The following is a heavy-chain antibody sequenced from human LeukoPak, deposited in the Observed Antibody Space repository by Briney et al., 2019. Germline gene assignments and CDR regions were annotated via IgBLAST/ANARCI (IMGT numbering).Heavy chain of an antibody. CDR3: ARDHSCSSTSCSPTGDY. CDR2: IAPRDEWK. J-gene: IGHJ4*02. CDR1: GFTFNKYN. Sequence: PGGSLRLSCAASGFTFNKYNMNWVRQAPGKGLEWVSSIAPRDEWKYYADSVKGRLTISRDNAKNSLYLQMNSLRAEDTAVYYCARDHSCSSTSCSPTGDYWGQGTLVTVSS. D-gene: IGHD2-2*01. V-gene: IGHV3-21*04.